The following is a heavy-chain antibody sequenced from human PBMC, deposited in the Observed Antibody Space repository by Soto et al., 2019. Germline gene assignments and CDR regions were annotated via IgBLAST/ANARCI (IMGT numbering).Heavy chain of an antibody. J-gene: IGHJ6*02. CDR3: ARDLSERYTPEGYYYYGMDV. CDR2: ISSSSSYI. Sequence: PGVSLRLSLAASGFTFISYSMNWVLQSPGKGLDCVSSISSSSSYIYYADSVKGRFTISRDNAKNSLYLQMNSLRAEDTAVYYCARDLSERYTPEGYYYYGMDVWGQGTTVTVSS. D-gene: IGHD1-1*01. V-gene: IGHV3-21*01. CDR1: GFTFISYS.